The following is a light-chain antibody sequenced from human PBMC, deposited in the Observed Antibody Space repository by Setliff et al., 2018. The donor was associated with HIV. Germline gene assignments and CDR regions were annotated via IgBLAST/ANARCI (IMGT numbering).Light chain of an antibody. Sequence: QSVLTQPASVSGSPGQSITISCTGTSSDVGGYSHVSWYQQHPGKAPKLIIYEVRNRPSGVSNRFSGSKSGNTASLTISGLQAEDEADYYCSSYATTNTLPFGTGTKVTVL. CDR2: EVR. CDR3: SSYATTNTLP. V-gene: IGLV2-14*01. CDR1: SSDVGGYSH. J-gene: IGLJ1*01.